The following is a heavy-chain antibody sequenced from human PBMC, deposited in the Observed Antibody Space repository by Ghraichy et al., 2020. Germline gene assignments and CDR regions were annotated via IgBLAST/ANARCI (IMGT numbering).Heavy chain of an antibody. CDR2: INDDGTNA. CDR3: AKISGFYTDAYDL. CDR1: GFSFSKYW. V-gene: IGHV3-74*01. D-gene: IGHD6-19*01. Sequence: GGSLRLSCVASGFSFSKYWMHWVRLVSGKGLVWVSRINDDGTNAIYADSVKGRFTISRDNARNTLYLQMNSLRVEDTGLYFCAKISGFYTDAYDLWGQGTSVTVSS. J-gene: IGHJ3*01.